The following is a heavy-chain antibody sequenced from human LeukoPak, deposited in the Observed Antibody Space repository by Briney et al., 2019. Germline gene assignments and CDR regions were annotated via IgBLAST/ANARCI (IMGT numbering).Heavy chain of an antibody. CDR1: GFTFSSYA. Sequence: SGGSLRLSCAASGFTFSSYAMHWVRQAPGKGLEWVAIISYDGSHKYYADSVRGRFTISRDNSKNTLYLQMNSLRAEDTAVYYCARDQTAMAYCWGQGTLVTVSS. CDR3: ARDQTAMAYC. D-gene: IGHD5-18*01. V-gene: IGHV3-30*03. CDR2: ISYDGSHK. J-gene: IGHJ4*02.